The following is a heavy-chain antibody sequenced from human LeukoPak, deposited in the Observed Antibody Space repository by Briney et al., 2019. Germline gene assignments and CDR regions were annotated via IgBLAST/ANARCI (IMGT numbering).Heavy chain of an antibody. Sequence: PGGSLRLSCAASGFTFSSYAMSWVRQAPGKGLEWVSSISGSGGRTYYADSVKGRFTISRDNSMNTLYLQMNSLRAEDTAVYYCAKVYSRSFGHYISKTKDAFDIWGQGTMVTVSS. CDR3: AKVYSRSFGHYISKTKDAFDI. D-gene: IGHD3-10*01. CDR1: GFTFSSYA. J-gene: IGHJ3*02. V-gene: IGHV3-23*01. CDR2: ISGSGGRT.